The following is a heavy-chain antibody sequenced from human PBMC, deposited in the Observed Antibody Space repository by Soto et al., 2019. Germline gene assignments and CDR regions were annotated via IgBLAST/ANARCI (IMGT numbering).Heavy chain of an antibody. J-gene: IGHJ6*02. CDR3: ARELRRIYYYGMDV. Sequence: GGSLRLSCTASGFTFSNAWMTWVRQAPGKGLEWVANIKQDGSAKAYVDFVKGRFTISRDNAKNTLYLQMNSLRAEDTAVYYCARELRRIYYYGMDVWGQGTTVTVSS. CDR2: IKQDGSAK. D-gene: IGHD5-12*01. CDR1: GFTFSNAW. V-gene: IGHV3-7*01.